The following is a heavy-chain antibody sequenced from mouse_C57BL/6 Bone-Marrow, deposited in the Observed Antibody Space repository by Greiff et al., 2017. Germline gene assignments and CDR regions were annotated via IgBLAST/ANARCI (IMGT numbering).Heavy chain of an antibody. J-gene: IGHJ4*01. CDR1: DYTFTSYW. D-gene: IGHD1-1*01. CDR2: IDPSDSYT. CDR3: ARESGSPYAMDY. Sequence: QVQLQQPGAELVMPGASVKLSCKASDYTFTSYWMHWVKQRPGQGLEWIGEIDPSDSYTNYNQKFKGKSTLTVDKSSSTAYMQLSSLTSEDSAVYYCARESGSPYAMDYWGQGTSVTVSS. V-gene: IGHV1-69*01.